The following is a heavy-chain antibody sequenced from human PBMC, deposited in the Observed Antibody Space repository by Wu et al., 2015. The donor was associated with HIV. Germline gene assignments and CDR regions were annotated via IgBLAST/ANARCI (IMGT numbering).Heavy chain of an antibody. J-gene: IGHJ5*02. CDR3: AREGGAISSGWYYQFGSNWFDP. CDR2: INPNSGGT. V-gene: IGHV1-2*02. Sequence: QVQLVQSGAEVKKPGASVKVSCKASGYTFTGYYMHWVRQAPGQGLEWMGWINPNSGGTNYAQKFQGRVTMTRDTSISTAYMELSRLRSDDTAVYYCAREGGAISSGWYYQFGSNWFDPWGQGTLVTVSS. CDR1: GYTFTGYY. D-gene: IGHD6-19*01.